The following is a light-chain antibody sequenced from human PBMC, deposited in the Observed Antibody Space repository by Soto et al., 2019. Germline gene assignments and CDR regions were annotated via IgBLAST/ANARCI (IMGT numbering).Light chain of an antibody. Sequence: EIVFTQSPGTLSLSPGERATLSCRASQSISSNYLAWYQQKPGQAPRLLIYRASNRATGIPDRFSGSGSGTDFTLTISRLEPEDFAVYYCQKYGDSPPITVGQGTRLEIK. V-gene: IGKV3-20*01. CDR2: RAS. CDR3: QKYGDSPPIT. CDR1: QSISSNY. J-gene: IGKJ5*01.